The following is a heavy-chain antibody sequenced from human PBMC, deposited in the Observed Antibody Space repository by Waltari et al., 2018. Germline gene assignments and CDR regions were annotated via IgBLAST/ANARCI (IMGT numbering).Heavy chain of an antibody. V-gene: IGHV4-34*02. J-gene: IGHJ6*03. Sequence: QVQLQQWGAGLLKPSETLSLTCDVSAVSLSGYHWTWIRQPPGKGLEWIGEINDSGRTTDNPSLESRVTVSIDTANNQFSLRVRSVTAADTAVYYCARVFGYYYYYMDVWGKGTTVTISS. D-gene: IGHD3-3*01. CDR1: AVSLSGYH. CDR2: INDSGRT. CDR3: ARVFGYYYYYMDV.